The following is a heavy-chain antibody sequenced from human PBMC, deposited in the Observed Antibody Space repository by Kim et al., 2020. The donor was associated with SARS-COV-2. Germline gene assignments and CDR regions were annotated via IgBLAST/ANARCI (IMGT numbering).Heavy chain of an antibody. J-gene: IGHJ6*02. CDR1: GFTFSNYG. D-gene: IGHD6-13*01. CDR2: ISYDGSNK. V-gene: IGHV3-30*18. Sequence: GGSLILSCAASGFTFSNYGMHWVRQAPGKGLEWVALISYDGSNKYYADSVKGRITISRDNSKNTLYLQMNSLRAEDTAVYYCVNNDVHSRSCSDYYYYDMDAWGQGTTVTVSS. CDR3: VNNDVHSRSCSDYYYYDMDA.